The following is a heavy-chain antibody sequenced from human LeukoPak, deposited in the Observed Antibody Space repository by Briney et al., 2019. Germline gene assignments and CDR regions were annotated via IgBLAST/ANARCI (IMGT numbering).Heavy chain of an antibody. Sequence: GGSVRLSCAASGFTFSSYWMSWVRQAPGKGLEWVANIKQGGSDKYYVDSVKGRFTISRDNAKNSLYLQMNSLRADDTAVYYCARPWGVPATRWFDPWGQGTLVTVSS. CDR1: GFTFSSYW. CDR2: IKQGGSDK. CDR3: ARPWGVPATRWFDP. D-gene: IGHD2-15*01. V-gene: IGHV3-7*01. J-gene: IGHJ5*02.